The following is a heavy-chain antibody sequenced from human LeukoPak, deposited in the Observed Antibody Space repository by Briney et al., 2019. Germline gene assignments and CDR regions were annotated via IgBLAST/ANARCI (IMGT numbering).Heavy chain of an antibody. CDR2: ISGSGGST. CDR1: GFTFSSYA. J-gene: IGHJ4*02. CDR3: AKDRKLRFLEWLFDY. V-gene: IGHV3-23*01. D-gene: IGHD3-3*01. Sequence: GRSLRLSCAAPGFTFSSYAMSWVRQAPGKGLEWVSAISGSGGSTYYADSVKGRFTISGDNSKNTLYLQMNSLRAEDTAVYYCAKDRKLRFLEWLFDYWGQGTLVTVSS.